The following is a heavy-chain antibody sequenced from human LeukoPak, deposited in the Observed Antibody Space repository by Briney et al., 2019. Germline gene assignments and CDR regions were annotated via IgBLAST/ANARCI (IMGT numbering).Heavy chain of an antibody. J-gene: IGHJ4*02. V-gene: IGHV6-1*01. Sequence: SQTLSLTCAISGASVSSNSPAWNWISQSPSRALEWLGRTYYRSKWYNDYALSVKSRLTINPDTSKNQFSLQLNSVTPEDAAVYYCARDFLGYHFDYWGQGILVTVSS. CDR1: GASVSSNSPA. CDR2: TYYRSKWYN. CDR3: ARDFLGYHFDY. D-gene: IGHD2/OR15-2a*01.